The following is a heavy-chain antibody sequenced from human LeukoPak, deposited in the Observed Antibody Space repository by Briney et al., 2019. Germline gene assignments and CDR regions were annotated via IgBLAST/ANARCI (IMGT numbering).Heavy chain of an antibody. CDR2: IHYSGST. V-gene: IGHV4-59*08. CDR3: ARGRELAKRTLGYSSNWSRGGSDY. J-gene: IGHJ4*02. CDR1: GVSISSFH. Sequence: PSETLSLTCTVSGVSISSFHWSWIRQPPGKGLEWIGNIHYSGSTNYNPSLESRVTISVDTSKNQFSLTLSSVTAADTAVYYCARGRELAKRTLGYSSNWSRGGSDYWGQGTLVTVSS. D-gene: IGHD6-13*01.